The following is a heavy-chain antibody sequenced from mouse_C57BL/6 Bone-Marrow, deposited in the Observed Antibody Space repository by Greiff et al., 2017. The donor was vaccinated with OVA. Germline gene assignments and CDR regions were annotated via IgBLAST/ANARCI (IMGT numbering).Heavy chain of an antibody. CDR3: ARRDYYGGSLFAY. CDR1: GYTFTDYN. V-gene: IGHV1-18*01. J-gene: IGHJ3*01. D-gene: IGHD1-1*01. CDR2: INPNNGGT. Sequence: VQLQQSGPELVKPGASVKIPCKASGYTFTDYNMDWVKQSHGKSLEWIGDINPNNGGTIYNQKFKGKATLTVDKSSSTAYMELRSRTSEDTAVYYGARRDYYGGSLFAYWGQGTLVTVSA.